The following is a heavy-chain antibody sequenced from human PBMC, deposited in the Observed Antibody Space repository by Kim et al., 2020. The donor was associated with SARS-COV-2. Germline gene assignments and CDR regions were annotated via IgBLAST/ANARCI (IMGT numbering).Heavy chain of an antibody. Sequence: SETLSLTCAVYGGSFSGYYWSWIRQPPGKGLEWIGEINHSGSTNYNPSLKSRVTISVDTSKNQFSLKLSSVTAADTAVYYCARSATRFRYFYWRQPFDY. CDR3: ARSATRFRYFYWRQPFDY. D-gene: IGHD3-9*01. J-gene: IGHJ4*01. CDR2: INHSGST. V-gene: IGHV4-34*01. CDR1: GGSFSGYY.